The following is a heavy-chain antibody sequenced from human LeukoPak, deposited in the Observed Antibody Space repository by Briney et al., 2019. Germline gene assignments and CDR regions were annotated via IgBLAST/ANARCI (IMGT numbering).Heavy chain of an antibody. Sequence: SETLSLTCTVSGGSISSSSYYWGWIRQPPGKGLEWIGRIYYSGCTYYNPSLKSRVTISVDTSKNQFSLKLSSVTAADTAVYYCARALGEAVAGTYLDYWGQGTLVTVSS. CDR3: ARALGEAVAGTYLDY. V-gene: IGHV4-39*01. CDR2: IYYSGCT. D-gene: IGHD6-19*01. J-gene: IGHJ4*02. CDR1: GGSISSSSYY.